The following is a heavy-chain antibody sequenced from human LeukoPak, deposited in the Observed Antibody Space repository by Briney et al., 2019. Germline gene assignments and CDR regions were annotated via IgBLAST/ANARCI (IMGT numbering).Heavy chain of an antibody. CDR1: GYSFTSYW. D-gene: IGHD1-26*01. Sequence: GESLKISCKGSGYSFTSYWIGWVRQMPGKGLKWMGIIYPGDSDARYSPSFQGQVTISADKSISTAYLQWSSLKASDTAVYYCARRRDLYSGSYYPFDYWGQGTLVTVSS. CDR2: IYPGDSDA. CDR3: ARRRDLYSGSYYPFDY. J-gene: IGHJ4*02. V-gene: IGHV5-51*01.